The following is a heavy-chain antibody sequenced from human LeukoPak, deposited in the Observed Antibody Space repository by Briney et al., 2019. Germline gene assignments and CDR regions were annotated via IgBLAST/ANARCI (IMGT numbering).Heavy chain of an antibody. CDR3: AKAPVTTCRGAYFYPFDY. CDR1: GFTFSSYW. J-gene: IGHJ4*02. CDR2: IKKDGSEK. D-gene: IGHD2-15*01. Sequence: GGSLRLSCAASGFTFSSYWMSWVRQAPGKGLEWVANIKKDGSEKFYVDSVRGRFTISRDNAKNTLFLQMNRLRPEDAAVYYCAKAPVTTCRGAYFYPFDYWGQGTLVTVSS. V-gene: IGHV3-7*03.